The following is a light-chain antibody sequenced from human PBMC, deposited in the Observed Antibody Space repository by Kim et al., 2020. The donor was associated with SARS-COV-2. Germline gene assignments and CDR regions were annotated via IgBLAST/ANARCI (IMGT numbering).Light chain of an antibody. CDR3: LQLNTFPIT. Sequence: ASLGDRVPITCPASQDIRNDLGWYQQNPGRAPTRLIYGASSLQSGVPSRFSGSGSGTEFTLTISSLQPEDFATYFCLQLNTFPITFGQGTRLEIK. CDR1: QDIRND. CDR2: GAS. J-gene: IGKJ5*01. V-gene: IGKV1-17*01.